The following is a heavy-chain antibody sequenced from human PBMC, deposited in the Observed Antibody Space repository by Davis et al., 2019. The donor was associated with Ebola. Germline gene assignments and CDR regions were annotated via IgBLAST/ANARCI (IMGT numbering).Heavy chain of an antibody. Sequence: AASVKVSCKASGYTFTSYGISWVRQAPGQGLEWMGWISAYNGNTNYAQKLQGRVTMTTDTSTSTAYMELRSLRSDDTAVYYCARDLGYCSGGSCFFSNWFDPWGQGTLVTVSS. J-gene: IGHJ5*02. V-gene: IGHV1-18*04. CDR2: ISAYNGNT. D-gene: IGHD2-15*01. CDR1: GYTFTSYG. CDR3: ARDLGYCSGGSCFFSNWFDP.